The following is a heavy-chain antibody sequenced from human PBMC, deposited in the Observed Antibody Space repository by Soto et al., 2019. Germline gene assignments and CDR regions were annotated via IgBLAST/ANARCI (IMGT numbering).Heavy chain of an antibody. Sequence: QVQLVESGGGVVQPGRSLSLSCAASGFTFSSYGMHWVRQAPGKGLEWVAVISYDGSNKYYADSVKGRFTISRHNSKNTLYLQMNSLRAEDTAVYYCAKDQGGYWGQGTLVTVSS. CDR3: AKDQGGY. CDR2: ISYDGSNK. J-gene: IGHJ4*02. CDR1: GFTFSSYG. V-gene: IGHV3-30*18.